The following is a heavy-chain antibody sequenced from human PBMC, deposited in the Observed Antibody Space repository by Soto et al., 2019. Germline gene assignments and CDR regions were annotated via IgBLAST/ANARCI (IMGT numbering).Heavy chain of an antibody. CDR1: GFAFSNYA. CDR3: ARYNWNYPVDY. D-gene: IGHD1-7*01. V-gene: IGHV3-23*01. CDR2: ISGGGGST. Sequence: HPGGSLRLSCAASGFAFSNYAMSWVRQVPGKGLEWVSSISGGGGSTYYADSVKGRFTISRDNSKNTLYLQMNSLRAEDTAVYYCARYNWNYPVDYGGQGTLVTVSS. J-gene: IGHJ4*02.